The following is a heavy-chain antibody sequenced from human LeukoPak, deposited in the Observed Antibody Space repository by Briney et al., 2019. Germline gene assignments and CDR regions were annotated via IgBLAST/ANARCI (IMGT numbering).Heavy chain of an antibody. CDR1: GFTFSSYG. CDR3: ARDRDYYDSSGYDD. V-gene: IGHV3-23*01. D-gene: IGHD3-22*01. Sequence: GGTLRLSCAASGFTFSSYGMNWARQAPRKGLEWVSGISNSGDTTYYADSVKGRFTISRDNSKNTLYLQMNSLRAEDTAVYYCARDRDYYDSSGYDDWGQGTLVTVSS. CDR2: ISNSGDTT. J-gene: IGHJ4*02.